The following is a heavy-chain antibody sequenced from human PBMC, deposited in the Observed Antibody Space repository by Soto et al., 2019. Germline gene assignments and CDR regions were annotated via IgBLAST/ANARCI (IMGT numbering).Heavy chain of an antibody. CDR1: GGSISSYY. Sequence: SETLSLTCTVSGGSISSYYWSWIRQPPGKGLEWIGYIYYSGSTNYNPSLKSRVTISVDTSKNQFSLKLSSVTAADTAVYYCVRGGGSYYIYYMGMDVWGQRTTVTVS. D-gene: IGHD1-26*01. CDR3: VRGGGSYYIYYMGMDV. CDR2: IYYSGST. V-gene: IGHV4-59*01. J-gene: IGHJ6*02.